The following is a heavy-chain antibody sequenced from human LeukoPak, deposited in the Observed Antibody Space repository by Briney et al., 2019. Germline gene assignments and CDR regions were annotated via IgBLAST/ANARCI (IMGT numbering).Heavy chain of an antibody. V-gene: IGHV4-61*10. CDR3: ARTTMVRGTYYTDV. CDR2: IYYSGYT. J-gene: IGHJ6*03. CDR1: RGSISSGNYY. D-gene: IGHD3-10*01. Sequence: SQTLSLPCSVSRGSISSGNYYWSWIRQPAGKGLEWIGYIYYSGYTNYNPSLKSRVTISVDTSKSQFSLKLSSVTAADTAVYYCARTTMVRGTYYTDVWGKGTTVTISS.